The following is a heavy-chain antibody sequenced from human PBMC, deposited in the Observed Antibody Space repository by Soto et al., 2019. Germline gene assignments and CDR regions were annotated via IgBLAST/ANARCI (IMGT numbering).Heavy chain of an antibody. Sequence: SETLSLTCTVSGGSISRYYWSWIRQTPGKGLEWIGYIYYSGSTNYNPSLKSRVTISVDTSKNQFSLKLSSVTAAGTAVYDCASFYDSSGHNWFDPWGQGTLVTVSS. V-gene: IGHV4-59*01. CDR1: GGSISRYY. D-gene: IGHD3-22*01. CDR3: ASFYDSSGHNWFDP. CDR2: IYYSGST. J-gene: IGHJ5*02.